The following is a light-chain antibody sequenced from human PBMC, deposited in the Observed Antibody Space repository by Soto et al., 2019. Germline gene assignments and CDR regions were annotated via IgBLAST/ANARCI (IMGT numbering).Light chain of an antibody. J-gene: IGKJ5*01. CDR2: GAS. Sequence: DIVMTQSPATLSVSPGERATLSCRASQSVRSNLAWYQQKPGQAPRLLIYGASTRATGIPATFSGSGSGTQFTLTISSLQSEDFAVYYCQQYNNWPAITFGQGTRLEIK. CDR1: QSVRSN. V-gene: IGKV3D-15*01. CDR3: QQYNNWPAIT.